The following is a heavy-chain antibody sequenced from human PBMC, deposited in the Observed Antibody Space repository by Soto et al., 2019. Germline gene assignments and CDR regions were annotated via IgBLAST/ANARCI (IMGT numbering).Heavy chain of an antibody. Sequence: LSLTCTVSGGSISSSSYYWGWSRQPPGKGLEWIGSIYYSGSTYYNPSLKSRVTISVDTSKNQFSLKLSSVTAADTAVYYCARHGYHYGSGSVPQFDYWGQGTLVTVYS. D-gene: IGHD3-10*01. CDR3: ARHGYHYGSGSVPQFDY. J-gene: IGHJ4*02. CDR2: IYYSGST. V-gene: IGHV4-39*01. CDR1: GGSISSSSYY.